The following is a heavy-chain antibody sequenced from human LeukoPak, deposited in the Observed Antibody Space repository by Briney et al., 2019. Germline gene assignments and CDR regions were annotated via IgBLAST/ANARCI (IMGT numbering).Heavy chain of an antibody. V-gene: IGHV5-51*01. CDR2: IYPGDSDT. D-gene: IGHD1-1*01. CDR3: ARHRIGGDWDDVSWFDP. J-gene: IGHJ5*02. Sequence: GESLQISCKGSGYTFTNYWIGWVRQMPGKGLEFMGIIYPGDSDTRYSPSFQGQVTISADKSISTAYLQWSSLKASDTAIYYCARHRIGGDWDDVSWFDPWGQGTLVTVSS. CDR1: GYTFTNYW.